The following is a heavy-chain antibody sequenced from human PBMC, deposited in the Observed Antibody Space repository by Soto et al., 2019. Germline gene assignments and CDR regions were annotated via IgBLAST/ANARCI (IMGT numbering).Heavy chain of an antibody. D-gene: IGHD6-19*01. CDR3: ARESIAGAGKEVY. Sequence: QVQLVQSGAEVKKPGSSVKVSCKASGGTFSSYTISWVRQAPGQGLEWMGRIIPILGIANYAQKFQGRVTITADKSPSTAYMELSSLRSEDTAVYYCARESIAGAGKEVYWGQGTLVTVSS. J-gene: IGHJ4*02. CDR2: IIPILGIA. V-gene: IGHV1-69*08. CDR1: GGTFSSYT.